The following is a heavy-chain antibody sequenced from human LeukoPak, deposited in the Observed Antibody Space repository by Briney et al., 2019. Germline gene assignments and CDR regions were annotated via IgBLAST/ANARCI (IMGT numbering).Heavy chain of an antibody. V-gene: IGHV3-23*01. Sequence: GGSLRLSCAASGFTFSSYAMSWVRQAPGKGLEWVSGISYSDSSTYYADSVKGRFTISRDNSKNTLYLQMSSLRAEDTAVFYCAKHDSSGWYGIDYWGQGTLVTVSS. CDR2: ISYSDSST. J-gene: IGHJ4*02. CDR1: GFTFSSYA. D-gene: IGHD6-19*01. CDR3: AKHDSSGWYGIDY.